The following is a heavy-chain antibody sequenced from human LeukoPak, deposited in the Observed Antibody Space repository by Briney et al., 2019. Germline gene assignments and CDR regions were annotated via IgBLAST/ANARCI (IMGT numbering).Heavy chain of an antibody. CDR2: VYYSGST. CDR1: GGSISSYY. CDR3: AKYFCTGGICYYFDH. D-gene: IGHD2-8*02. J-gene: IGHJ4*02. Sequence: PSETLSRTCTVSGGSISSYYWSWVRQPPGKRLEWLGYVYYSGSTNYNPSLKSRITMSVDASKNQFSLKLSSVTAADTAIYYCAKYFCTGGICYYFDHWGQGALVTVSS. V-gene: IGHV4-59*01.